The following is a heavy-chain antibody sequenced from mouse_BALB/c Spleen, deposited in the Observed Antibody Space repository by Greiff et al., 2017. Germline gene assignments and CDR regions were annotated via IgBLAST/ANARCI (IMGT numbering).Heavy chain of an antibody. V-gene: IGHV3-2*02. CDR2: ISYSGST. Sequence: EVQLQQSGPGLVKPSQSLSLTCTVTGYSITSDYAWNWIRQFPGNKLEWMGYISYSGSTSYNPSLKSRISITRDTSKNQFFLQLNSVTTEDTATYYCARTNYDFSRFAYWGQGTLVTVSA. J-gene: IGHJ3*01. D-gene: IGHD2-4*01. CDR3: ARTNYDFSRFAY. CDR1: GYSITSDYA.